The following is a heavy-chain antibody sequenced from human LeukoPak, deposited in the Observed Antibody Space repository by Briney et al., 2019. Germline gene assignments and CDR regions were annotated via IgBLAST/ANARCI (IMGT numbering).Heavy chain of an antibody. V-gene: IGHV3-23*01. Sequence: GGSLRLSCAASGFTFSSYAMNWVRQAPGKGLEWVSAITGSGGRTYYADSVKGRFTISRDNAKNSLYLQMNSLRVEDTALYYCAKDSGSSSGYESWFDPWGQGTLVTVSS. CDR1: GFTFSSYA. CDR2: ITGSGGRT. CDR3: AKDSGSSSGYESWFDP. J-gene: IGHJ5*02. D-gene: IGHD5-12*01.